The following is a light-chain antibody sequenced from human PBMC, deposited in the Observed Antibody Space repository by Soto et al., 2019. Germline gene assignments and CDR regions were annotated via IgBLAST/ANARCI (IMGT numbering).Light chain of an antibody. CDR3: QQYGGSLTWT. CDR1: QSVSSS. J-gene: IGKJ1*01. V-gene: IGKV3-11*01. Sequence: EIVLTQSPATLSLSPGERATLSCRASQSVSSSLAWYQQKPGQAPRLLLYDASNRATGIPARFSGSGSGTDFTLTISRLEPEDFAVYYCQQYGGSLTWTFGQGTKVDIK. CDR2: DAS.